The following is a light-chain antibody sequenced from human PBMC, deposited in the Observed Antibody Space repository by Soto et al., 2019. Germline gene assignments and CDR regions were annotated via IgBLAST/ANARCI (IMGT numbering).Light chain of an antibody. Sequence: EIVLTQSPGTLSLSPGERATLSCRASQSVSSSYLAWYQQKPGQAPRLLLYGSSSRATGIPDRFSGSGSGTDFTLTISRLEPEDFEVYYCQQYGSSPRTFGQGTKVDIK. V-gene: IGKV3-20*01. CDR1: QSVSSSY. CDR3: QQYGSSPRT. CDR2: GSS. J-gene: IGKJ1*01.